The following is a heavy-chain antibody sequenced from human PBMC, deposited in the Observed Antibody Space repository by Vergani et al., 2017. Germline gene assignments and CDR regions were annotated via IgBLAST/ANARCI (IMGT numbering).Heavy chain of an antibody. CDR1: GFPFSSYA. D-gene: IGHD2-2*02. Sequence: EVQLLESGGGLVQPGGSLRLSCAASGFPFSSYAMSWVRQAPGKGLEWVSAISGSGGSTYYADSVKGRFTISRDNAKNTLYLQMNSLRAEDTAVYYCAKGGECTSCYSSYYYYGMDVWGQGTTVTVSS. CDR3: AKGGECTSCYSSYYYYGMDV. V-gene: IGHV3-23*01. CDR2: ISGSGGST. J-gene: IGHJ6*02.